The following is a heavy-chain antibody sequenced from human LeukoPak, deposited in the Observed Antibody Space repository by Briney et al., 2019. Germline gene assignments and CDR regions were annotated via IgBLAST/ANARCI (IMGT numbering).Heavy chain of an antibody. CDR3: ATLRPRQQLVVDH. CDR2: IYSGGST. CDR1: EFTVSSNY. D-gene: IGHD6-13*01. Sequence: GWSLRLSCAASEFTVSSNYMNWVRQAPGKGLEWVSVIYSGGSTYYADSVKGRFTISRDNSKNTLYLQMNSLRAEDTAVYYCATLRPRQQLVVDHWGQGTLVTVSS. J-gene: IGHJ4*02. V-gene: IGHV3-66*01.